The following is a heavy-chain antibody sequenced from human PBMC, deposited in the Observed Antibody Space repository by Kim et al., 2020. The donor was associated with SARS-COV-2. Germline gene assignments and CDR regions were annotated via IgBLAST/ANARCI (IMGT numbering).Heavy chain of an antibody. J-gene: IGHJ4*02. Sequence: NNPPPRKSRLTISVDTSKNHFSLKLSSVTAADTAVYYCARDRAAAGPPDYWGQGTLVTVSS. D-gene: IGHD6-13*01. V-gene: IGHV4-59*01. CDR3: ARDRAAAGPPDY.